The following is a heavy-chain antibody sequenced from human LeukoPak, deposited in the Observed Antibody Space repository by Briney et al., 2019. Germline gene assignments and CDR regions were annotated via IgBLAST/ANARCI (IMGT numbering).Heavy chain of an antibody. V-gene: IGHV1-69*04. J-gene: IGHJ2*01. CDR2: IIPILGIA. CDR1: GGTFSSYA. CDR3: ARVGVGWYFDL. Sequence: GASVKVSCKASGGTFSSYAISWVRQAPGQGLEWMGRIIPILGIANYAQKFQGRVTITADKSTSTAYMELSCLRSEDTAVYYCARVGVGWYFDLWGRGTLVTVSS. D-gene: IGHD2-8*01.